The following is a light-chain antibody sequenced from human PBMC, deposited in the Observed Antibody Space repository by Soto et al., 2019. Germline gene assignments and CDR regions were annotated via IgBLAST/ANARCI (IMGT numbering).Light chain of an antibody. CDR2: DDS. Sequence: SYVLTQPPSVSVAPGQTARITCGGNNIGDKSVHWYQQKPGQAPVVVVYDDSDRPSGIPERFSGSNSGNTATLTISRVEAGDEADYYCQVWDSTSDHVVFGGVTKLTVL. J-gene: IGLJ2*01. V-gene: IGLV3-21*02. CDR3: QVWDSTSDHVV. CDR1: NIGDKS.